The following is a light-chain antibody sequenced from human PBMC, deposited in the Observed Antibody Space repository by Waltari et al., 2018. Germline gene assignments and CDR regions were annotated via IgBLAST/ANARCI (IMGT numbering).Light chain of an antibody. CDR2: DNN. CDR1: ISNLGTHS. CDR3: GTWDSSLSVFV. Sequence: QSVLTQPPSVSAAPGQKVTGPCPGSISNLGTHSLSWYQHLPGPAPKLLIFDNNRRPSVIPDRFSGSRSGTSATLGITGLQTGDEADYYCGTWDSSLSVFVLGTGTKVTVL. V-gene: IGLV1-51*01. J-gene: IGLJ1*01.